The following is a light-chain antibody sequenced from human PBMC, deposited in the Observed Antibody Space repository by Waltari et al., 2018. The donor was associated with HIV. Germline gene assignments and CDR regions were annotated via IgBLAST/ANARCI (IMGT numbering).Light chain of an antibody. J-gene: IGLJ2*01. CDR3: PSFAPTNKFYVL. CDR2: EVT. Sequence: QSTLTQPPSASGSPGQSVTISCTGTSSYICGYNYFSWYQQHPGKAPKLIMTEVTKRPSGVPDRFAGSKSGNTASLTVSGLQADDEALYYCPSFAPTNKFYVLFGGGTTLTVL. CDR1: SSYICGYNY. V-gene: IGLV2-8*01.